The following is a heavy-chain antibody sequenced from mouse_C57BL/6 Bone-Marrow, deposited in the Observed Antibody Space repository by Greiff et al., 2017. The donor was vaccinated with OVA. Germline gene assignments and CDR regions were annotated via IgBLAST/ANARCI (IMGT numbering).Heavy chain of an antibody. J-gene: IGHJ1*03. Sequence: VQLQQSGAELVKPGASVKLSCTASGFNIKDYYMHWVKQRTEQGLEWIGRIDPEDGETTSAPKFQGKATITADTSSNTAYLQLSSLTSEDTAVYYCARERALLRRRYFDVGGTGTTVTVSS. CDR2: IDPEDGET. D-gene: IGHD1-1*01. CDR1: GFNIKDYY. CDR3: ARERALLRRRYFDV. V-gene: IGHV14-2*01.